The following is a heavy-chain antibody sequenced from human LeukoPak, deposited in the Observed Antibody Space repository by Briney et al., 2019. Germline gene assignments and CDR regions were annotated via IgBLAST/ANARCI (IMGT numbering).Heavy chain of an antibody. J-gene: IGHJ4*02. CDR1: GGSISSYY. D-gene: IGHD5-18*01. CDR2: IYYTGST. Sequence: PSETLSLTCTVSGGSISSYYWSWIRQPPGKGLEWIGCIYYTGSTNYNPSLRSRVTVSVDMSKNQFSLKLSSVTAADTAVYYCARAGVYSYGHEDYWGQGTLVTVSS. V-gene: IGHV4-59*01. CDR3: ARAGVYSYGHEDY.